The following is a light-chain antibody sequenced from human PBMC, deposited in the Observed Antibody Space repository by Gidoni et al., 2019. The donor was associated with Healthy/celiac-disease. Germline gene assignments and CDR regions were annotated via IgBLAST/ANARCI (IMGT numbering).Light chain of an antibody. J-gene: IGKJ5*01. Sequence: AIRITESPSSFSASTGDRVPITGRASQGISSYLAWYQQKQGKAPKLLIYAASTLQSGVPSRFSGSGSGTDFTLTIRCLQSEDFATYYCQQYYSYPITFGQGTRLEIK. CDR3: QQYYSYPIT. CDR2: AAS. CDR1: QGISSY. V-gene: IGKV1-8*01.